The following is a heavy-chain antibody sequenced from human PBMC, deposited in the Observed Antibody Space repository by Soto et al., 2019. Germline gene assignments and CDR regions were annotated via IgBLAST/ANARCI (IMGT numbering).Heavy chain of an antibody. Sequence: QVQLVQSGVEMKRPGASVKVSCKTSGYTFTNHAIHWVRQSPGQGLEWMGGIVIYNGNTHYAQNLRGRVTVTKDTPTTTVYMEPRSLRSNDTAVYYCARAPKYYYGSESWFDYWGQGTPVTVSS. D-gene: IGHD3-10*01. J-gene: IGHJ4*02. CDR2: IVIYNGNT. V-gene: IGHV1-18*01. CDR1: GYTFTNHA. CDR3: ARAPKYYYGSESWFDY.